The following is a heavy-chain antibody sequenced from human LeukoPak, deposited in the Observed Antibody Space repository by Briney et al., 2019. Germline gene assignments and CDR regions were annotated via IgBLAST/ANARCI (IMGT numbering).Heavy chain of an antibody. V-gene: IGHV3-23*01. CDR1: GITLSNCG. Sequence: ESVGSLRLSCAVSGITLSNCGMSWVRQAPGNGLEWVAGISDSGGRTNYADSVKGRFTISRDNSRNTLYLQMNSLRAEDTAVYFCAKRGVVIRVILVGFHKEAYYFDSWGQGALVTVSS. D-gene: IGHD3-22*01. J-gene: IGHJ4*02. CDR2: ISDSGGRT. CDR3: AKRGVVIRVILVGFHKEAYYFDS.